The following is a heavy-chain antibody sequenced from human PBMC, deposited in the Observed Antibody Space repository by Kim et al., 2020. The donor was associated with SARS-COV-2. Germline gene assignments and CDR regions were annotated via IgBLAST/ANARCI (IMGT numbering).Heavy chain of an antibody. V-gene: IGHV3-74*01. D-gene: IGHD3-22*01. CDR2: INSDGSST. CDR3: ARGGEYYDSSGSTRRYWYFDL. CDR1: GFTFSSYW. Sequence: GGSLRLSCAASGFTFSSYWMHWVRQAPGKGLVWVSRINSDGSSTSYADSVKGRFTISRDNAKNTLYLQMNSLRAEDTAVYYCARGGEYYDSSGSTRRYWYFDLWGRGTLVTVSS. J-gene: IGHJ2*01.